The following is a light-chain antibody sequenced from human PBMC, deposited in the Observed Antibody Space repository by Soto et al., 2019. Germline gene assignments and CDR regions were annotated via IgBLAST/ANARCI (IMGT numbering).Light chain of an antibody. V-gene: IGKV3-20*01. CDR2: GAS. J-gene: IGKJ5*01. CDR1: QSVDSNY. Sequence: EIVLTQSPGTLSLSPGERATLSCRASQSVDSNYLAWYQQKAGQAPRLLIYGASNRASGIPDRFSGSGSGTDFTLTISRLEPGDFAVYYCQQYCGSPPITVGQGTRLEIK. CDR3: QQYCGSPPIT.